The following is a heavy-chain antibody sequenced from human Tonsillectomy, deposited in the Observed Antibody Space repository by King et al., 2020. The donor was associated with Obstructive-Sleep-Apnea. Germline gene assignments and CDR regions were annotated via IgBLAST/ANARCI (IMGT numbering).Heavy chain of an antibody. D-gene: IGHD3-10*01. CDR2: IKSKTDGGTI. J-gene: IGHJ4*02. CDR1: GFTFSNAW. Sequence: VQLVESGGGLVKPGGSLRLSCAASGFTFSNAWMSGVRQAPGKGLEWVGRIKSKTDGGTIDYAAPVKGRFTFSRDDSKNTLYLQMNSLKTEDTAVYYCTVIRLTRGLDYWGQGTLVTVSS. CDR3: TVIRLTRGLDY. V-gene: IGHV3-15*01.